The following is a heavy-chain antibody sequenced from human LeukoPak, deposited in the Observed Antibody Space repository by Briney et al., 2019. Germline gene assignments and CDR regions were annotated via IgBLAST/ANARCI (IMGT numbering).Heavy chain of an antibody. V-gene: IGHV4-38-2*02. CDR2: IYHSGST. CDR3: ARLRLGFRPYNSRLGNYYYGLDV. CDR1: GYSISSGYY. Sequence: SETLSLTCTVSGYSISSGYYWGWIRQPPGKGLEWIGSIYHSGSTYYNPSLKSRVTLSVDTSENQFPLKLSSVTAADTALYHCARLRLGFRPYNSRLGNYYYGLDVWGQGTTVTVSS. D-gene: IGHD3-22*01. J-gene: IGHJ6*02.